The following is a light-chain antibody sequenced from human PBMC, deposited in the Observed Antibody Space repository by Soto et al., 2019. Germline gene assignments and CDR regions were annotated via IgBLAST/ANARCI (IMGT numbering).Light chain of an antibody. CDR1: QTISSW. CDR3: QHTNNFHFT. CDR2: KAS. Sequence: DLQITQSPSTLSGSVGDRVTITCRASQTISSWLAWYQQKPGKAPKLLIYKASTLKSGVPSRFSGSGSGTEFTLTINSLQPEDFATYYCQHTNNFHFTFGRGTRLEIK. V-gene: IGKV1-5*03. J-gene: IGKJ5*01.